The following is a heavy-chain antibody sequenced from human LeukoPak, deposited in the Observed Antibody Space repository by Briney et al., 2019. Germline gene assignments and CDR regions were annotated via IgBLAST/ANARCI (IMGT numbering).Heavy chain of an antibody. Sequence: GGSLRLSCAASGFTFSSYSMNWVRQAPGKGLEWVSSISSSSSYIYYADSVKGRFTISRDNAKNSLYLQMNSLRAEDTAVYYCAGGSVVVAADGNLDYWGQGTLVTVSS. CDR3: AGGSVVVAADGNLDY. J-gene: IGHJ4*02. V-gene: IGHV3-21*01. D-gene: IGHD2-15*01. CDR1: GFTFSSYS. CDR2: ISSSSSYI.